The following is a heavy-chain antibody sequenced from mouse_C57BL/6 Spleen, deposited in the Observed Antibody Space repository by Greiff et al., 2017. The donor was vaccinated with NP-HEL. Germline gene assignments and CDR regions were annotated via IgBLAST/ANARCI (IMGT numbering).Heavy chain of an antibody. V-gene: IGHV1-26*01. CDR1: GYTFTDYY. D-gene: IGHD1-1*01. Sequence: EVQLQQSGPELVKPGASVKISCKASGYTFTDYYMNWVKQSHGKSLEWIGDINPNNGGTSYNQKFKGKATLTVDKSSSTAYMELRSLTSEDSAVYYCARGNYYGSSPMDYWGQGTSVTVSS. CDR2: INPNNGGT. CDR3: ARGNYYGSSPMDY. J-gene: IGHJ4*01.